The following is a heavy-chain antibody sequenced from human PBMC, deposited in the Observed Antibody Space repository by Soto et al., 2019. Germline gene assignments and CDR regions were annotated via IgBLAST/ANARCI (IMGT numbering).Heavy chain of an antibody. CDR3: AKDVGDYDYIWGSYRYPDY. V-gene: IGHV3-23*01. J-gene: IGHJ4*02. CDR1: GFTFSSYA. D-gene: IGHD3-16*02. Sequence: EVQLLESGGGLVQPGGSLRLSCAASGFTFSSYAMSWVRQAPGKGLEWVSAISGSGGSTYYADSVKGRFTISRDNSKNTLYLQMNSRRAEDTAVYYCAKDVGDYDYIWGSYRYPDYWGQGTLVTVSS. CDR2: ISGSGGST.